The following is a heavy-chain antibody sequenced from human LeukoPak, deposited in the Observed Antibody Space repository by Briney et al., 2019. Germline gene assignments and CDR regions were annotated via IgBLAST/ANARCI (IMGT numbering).Heavy chain of an antibody. CDR3: ATGNYYDSRGYYTFGH. J-gene: IGHJ4*02. V-gene: IGHV3-74*01. CDR1: GFAFNKYW. D-gene: IGHD3-22*01. Sequence: GGSLRLSCAASGFAFNKYWMHWVRPTPGKGLVWVSCINGGGSTTSYADSVKGGFTISRDTAKNTLYLQMSSLRAEDTAVYYCATGNYYDSRGYYTFGHWGQGTLVTVSS. CDR2: INGGGSTT.